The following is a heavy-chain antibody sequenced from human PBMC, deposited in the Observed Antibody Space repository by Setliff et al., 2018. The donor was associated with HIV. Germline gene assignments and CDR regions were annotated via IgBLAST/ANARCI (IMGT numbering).Heavy chain of an antibody. CDR2: INAGNGNT. V-gene: IGHV1-3*01. Sequence: ASVKVSCKASGYTFTSYAMHWVRQAPGQRLEWMGWINAGNGNTKYSQKFQGRVTMTADKSTSTVYMELRSLRSEDTAVYFCARGWSEDTSMVQVEYFEHWGQGTLVTVS. D-gene: IGHD5-18*01. CDR3: ARGWSEDTSMVQVEYFEH. CDR1: GYTFTSYA. J-gene: IGHJ1*01.